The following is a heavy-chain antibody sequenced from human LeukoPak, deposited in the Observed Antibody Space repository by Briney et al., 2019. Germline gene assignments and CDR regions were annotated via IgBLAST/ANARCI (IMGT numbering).Heavy chain of an antibody. CDR1: GFTFSSYA. CDR2: ISGSGGST. Sequence: GGSLRLSCAASGFTFSSYAMSWVRQAPGKGPEWVSAISGSGGSTYYADSVKGRFTISRDNSKNTLYLQMNSLRAEDTAVYYCARTSGYGGNSDFDYWGQGTLVTVSS. D-gene: IGHD4-23*01. CDR3: ARTSGYGGNSDFDY. V-gene: IGHV3-23*01. J-gene: IGHJ4*02.